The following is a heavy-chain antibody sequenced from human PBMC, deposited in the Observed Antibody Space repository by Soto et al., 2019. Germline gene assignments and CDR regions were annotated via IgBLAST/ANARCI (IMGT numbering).Heavy chain of an antibody. V-gene: IGHV3-23*01. Sequence: GGSLRLSCAASGFTITSSAMSWVRQAPGKGLEWVSTTGISGRTTYYADSVKGRFTVSRDDSKNTLDLQMSSLRAEDTAVYYCATVHNTSRSFDYWGQGTPVTVS. CDR2: TGISGRTT. J-gene: IGHJ4*02. CDR3: ATVHNTSRSFDY. D-gene: IGHD1-20*01. CDR1: GFTITSSA.